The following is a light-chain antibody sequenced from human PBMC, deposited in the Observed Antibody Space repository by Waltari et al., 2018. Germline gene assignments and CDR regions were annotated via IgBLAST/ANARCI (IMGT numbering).Light chain of an antibody. J-gene: IGKJ4*01. V-gene: IGKV3-11*01. Sequence: EIVLTQSPATLSFSPGERAPLSCRASHSVTNYLAWYQPKPGQAPRLLIYDAPARATGIPARFSGSGSGTDFTLTISSLEPEDFAVYFCQQRSNWVSFGGGTKVEIK. CDR1: HSVTNY. CDR3: QQRSNWVS. CDR2: DAP.